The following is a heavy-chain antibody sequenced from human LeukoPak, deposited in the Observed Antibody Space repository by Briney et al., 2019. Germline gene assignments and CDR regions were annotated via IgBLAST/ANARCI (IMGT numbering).Heavy chain of an antibody. Sequence: GGSLRLSCAASGFSFSSYWMSWVRQAPGKGLEWVSAISGSGGSTYYADSVKGRFTISRDNSKNTLYLQMNSLRAEDTAVYYCVRRRVGATVEYWGQGTLVTVSS. D-gene: IGHD1-26*01. CDR2: ISGSGGST. J-gene: IGHJ4*02. CDR1: GFSFSSYW. CDR3: VRRRVGATVEY. V-gene: IGHV3-23*01.